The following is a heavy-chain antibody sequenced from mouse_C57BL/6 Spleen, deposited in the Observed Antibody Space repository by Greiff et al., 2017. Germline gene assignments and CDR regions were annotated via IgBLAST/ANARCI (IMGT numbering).Heavy chain of an antibody. D-gene: IGHD1-1*01. CDR1: GYTFTSYW. Sequence: QVQLQQSGAELAKPGASVKLSCKASGYTFTSYWMHWVKQRPGQGLEWIGYINPGTGDTNYNQKFKGKATLTADKSSSTAYMQLSSLTYEDSAVYYCAYYYCNSSWYFDVWGTGTTVTVSS. CDR2: INPGTGDT. V-gene: IGHV1-7*01. CDR3: AYYYCNSSWYFDV. J-gene: IGHJ1*03.